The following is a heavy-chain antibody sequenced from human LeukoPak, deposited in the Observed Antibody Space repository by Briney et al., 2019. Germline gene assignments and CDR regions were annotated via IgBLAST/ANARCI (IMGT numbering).Heavy chain of an antibody. Sequence: GGSLRLSCAASGFTFSTYGMDWVRQAPGKGLEWVGRIRNKDSSYTTQFAASVRGRFTISRDDSENTLYLQMNSLKTEDTAVYYCTTEYSVFAFDIWGQGTMVTVSS. J-gene: IGHJ3*02. D-gene: IGHD5-12*01. CDR2: IRNKDSSYTT. CDR1: GFTFSTYG. CDR3: TTEYSVFAFDI. V-gene: IGHV3-72*01.